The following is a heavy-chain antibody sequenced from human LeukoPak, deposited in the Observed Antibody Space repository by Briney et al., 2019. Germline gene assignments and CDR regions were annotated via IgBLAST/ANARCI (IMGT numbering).Heavy chain of an antibody. D-gene: IGHD6-19*01. CDR3: ARQVVAVAGTGYFDY. CDR1: VGSIRSSSYY. Sequence: SETLSLTCTVSVGSIRSSSYYWGWIRQPPGKGLEWIESIYYRGSPYYNASLKSRGTITVDTSKNQFSLKLNSVSAADTAVYFCARQVVAVAGTGYFDYWGQGTLVTVSS. V-gene: IGHV4-39*01. J-gene: IGHJ4*02. CDR2: IYYRGSP.